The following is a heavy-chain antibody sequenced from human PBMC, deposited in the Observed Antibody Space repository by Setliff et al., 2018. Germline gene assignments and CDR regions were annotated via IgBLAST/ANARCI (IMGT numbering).Heavy chain of an antibody. J-gene: IGHJ4*02. CDR2: IYHSGST. CDR3: ARHDSPYDYGWGSYLGPFDY. Sequence: PSETLSLTCAVSGYSISSGYYWGWIRQPPGKGLEWIGSIYHSGSTYYNPSLKSRVTISVDTSKNQFSLKLSSVTAADTAVYYCARHDSPYDYGWGSYLGPFDYWGQGTLVTVSS. D-gene: IGHD3-16*02. V-gene: IGHV4-38-2*01. CDR1: GYSISSGYY.